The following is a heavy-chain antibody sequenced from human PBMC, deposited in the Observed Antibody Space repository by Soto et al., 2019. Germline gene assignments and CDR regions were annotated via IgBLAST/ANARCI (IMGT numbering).Heavy chain of an antibody. J-gene: IGHJ4*02. CDR2: IHYSGST. V-gene: IGHV4-39*01. CDR3: ARHEGNGNVWPLDY. Sequence: EILSLTCTVSGDSMGTTHSDWAWIRQSPGKGLEWIGNIHYSGSTYYMPSLRSRVTLSVDTSKNQFSLRLTSVTAEDTAVYYCARHEGNGNVWPLDYWGQGILVTVSS. CDR1: GDSMGTTHSD. D-gene: IGHD2-8*01.